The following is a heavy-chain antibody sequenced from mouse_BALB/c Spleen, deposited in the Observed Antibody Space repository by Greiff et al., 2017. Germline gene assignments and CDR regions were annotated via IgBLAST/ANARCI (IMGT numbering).Heavy chain of an antibody. CDR1: GYTFTSYW. Sequence: VQLQQSGTVLARPGASVKMSCKASGYTFTSYWMHWVKQRPGQGLEWIGAIYPGNSDTSYNQKFKGKAKLTAVTSTSTAYMELSSLTNEDSAVYYCTGGMITTRGYYYAMDYWGQGTSVTVSS. D-gene: IGHD2-4*01. CDR3: TGGMITTRGYYYAMDY. V-gene: IGHV1-5*01. CDR2: IYPGNSDT. J-gene: IGHJ4*01.